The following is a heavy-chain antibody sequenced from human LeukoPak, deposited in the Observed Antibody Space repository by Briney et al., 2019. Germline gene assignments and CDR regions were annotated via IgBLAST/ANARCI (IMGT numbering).Heavy chain of an antibody. CDR2: IYYSGST. CDR1: GGSISSYY. Sequence: SETLSLTCTVSGGSISSYYWSWIRQPPGKGLEWIGYIYYSGSTNYNPSLNSRVTISVDTSKNQFSLKLSSVTAADTAVYYCARYYYDSSGYYFDYWGQGTLVTVSS. J-gene: IGHJ4*02. V-gene: IGHV4-59*01. D-gene: IGHD3-22*01. CDR3: ARYYYDSSGYYFDY.